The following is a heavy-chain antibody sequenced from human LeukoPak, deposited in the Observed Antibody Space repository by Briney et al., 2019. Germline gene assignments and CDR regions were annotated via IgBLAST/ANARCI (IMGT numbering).Heavy chain of an antibody. CDR1: GWSFSDYY. V-gene: IGHV4-34*01. D-gene: IGHD6-6*01. Sequence: SETLSLTCAVYGWSFSDYYWSWIRQPPGKGLEWIGQINHSGSTNYNPSLKSRVTISVDTSKNQFSLKLSSVTAADTAVYYCVRSSSLIWYYYMDVWGKGTTVTVSS. CDR2: INHSGST. CDR3: VRSSSLIWYYYMDV. J-gene: IGHJ6*03.